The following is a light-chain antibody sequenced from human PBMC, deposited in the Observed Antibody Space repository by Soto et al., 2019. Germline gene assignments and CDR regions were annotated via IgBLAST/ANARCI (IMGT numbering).Light chain of an antibody. Sequence: MTQSPSSLSASVGEKIIITCRASRDVGSDVSWYQQKPGQAPKLLIYAASNLYTGVPSRFSGSRSGTEFTLTISSLQPEDFAIYYCQQANSFPLTFGGGTKVEIK. CDR2: AAS. V-gene: IGKV1-17*01. J-gene: IGKJ4*01. CDR3: QQANSFPLT. CDR1: RDVGSD.